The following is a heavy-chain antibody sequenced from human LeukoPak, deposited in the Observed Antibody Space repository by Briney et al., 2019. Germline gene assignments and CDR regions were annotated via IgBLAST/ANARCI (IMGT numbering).Heavy chain of an antibody. CDR1: GFTFSSNI. J-gene: IGHJ5*02. D-gene: IGHD3-10*01. CDR3: AKVRGP. CDR2: ISGSGGTT. V-gene: IGHV3-23*01. Sequence: LTGGSLRLSCAASGFTFSSNIMSWVRQAPGKGLEWVSGISGSGGTTYYAESVKGRFTISRDNSKNTLYLQMNSLRAEDTAVYYCAKVRGPWGQGTLDTVSS.